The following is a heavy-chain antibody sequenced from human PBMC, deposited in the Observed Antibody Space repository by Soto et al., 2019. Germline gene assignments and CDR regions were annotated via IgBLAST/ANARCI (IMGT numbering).Heavy chain of an antibody. V-gene: IGHV4-30-4*01. CDR1: GGSISSGDYY. Sequence: SETLSLTCTVSGGSISSGDYYWSWIRQPPGKGLEWIGYMYYSGSTYYNPSLKSRVTISVDTSKNQFSLKLSSVTAADTAVYYCARAGAMVTSEYFDYWGQGTLVTVSS. CDR3: ARAGAMVTSEYFDY. D-gene: IGHD5-18*01. CDR2: MYYSGST. J-gene: IGHJ4*02.